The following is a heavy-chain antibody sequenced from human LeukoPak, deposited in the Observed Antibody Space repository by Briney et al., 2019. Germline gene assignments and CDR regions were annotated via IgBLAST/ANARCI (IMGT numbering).Heavy chain of an antibody. D-gene: IGHD1-7*01. CDR1: GGSFSHYY. J-gene: IGHJ6*03. V-gene: IGHV4-34*01. Sequence: SETLSLTCAVYGGSFSHYYWSWIRQSPGMGLEWIGEINDSGTINYNPSLMSRVTISVDKSKNQFSLKLTSATAADTAVYYCSRRWNYGRNYYIDVWGKGATVSVSS. CDR3: SRRWNYGRNYYIDV. CDR2: INDSGTI.